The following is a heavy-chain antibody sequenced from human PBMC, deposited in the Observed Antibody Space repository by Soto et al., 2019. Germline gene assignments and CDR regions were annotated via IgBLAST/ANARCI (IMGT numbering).Heavy chain of an antibody. V-gene: IGHV4-30-4*01. D-gene: IGHD3-10*01. CDR3: AREPYLPMARNDF. J-gene: IGHJ4*02. Sequence: PSETLSLTCTVSGGSISSADFFWTWLRQPPGKGLEWLGYIYYSGTTYYNPSLKGRPIISIDTSRNQFSLSLNSVTAADTAVYFCAREPYLPMARNDFWCQGAQVTVSS. CDR2: IYYSGTT. CDR1: GGSISSADFF.